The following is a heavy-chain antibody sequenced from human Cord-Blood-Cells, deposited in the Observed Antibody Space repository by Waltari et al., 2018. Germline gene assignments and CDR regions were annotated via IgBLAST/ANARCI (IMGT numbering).Heavy chain of an antibody. J-gene: IGHJ3*02. Sequence: QVQLVQSGAEVKKPGASVKVSCKASGYIFTSYGISWVRQAPGQGLERMGWVSAYNGNTNYAQKLQGRVTMTTDTSTSTAYMELRSLRSDDTAVYYCARAPPYCTNGVCYDAFDIWGQGTMVTVSS. CDR1: GYIFTSYG. CDR3: ARAPPYCTNGVCYDAFDI. CDR2: VSAYNGNT. D-gene: IGHD2-8*01. V-gene: IGHV1-18*01.